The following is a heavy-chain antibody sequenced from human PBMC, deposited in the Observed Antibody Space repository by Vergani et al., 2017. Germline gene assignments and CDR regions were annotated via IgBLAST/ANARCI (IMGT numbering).Heavy chain of an antibody. CDR3: ARDGDYGYFDY. V-gene: IGHV3-53*01. CDR2: IYSGGST. Sequence: EVQLVESGGGLIQPGGSLRLSCAASGFTVSSNSMSWVRQAPGKGLEWVSVIYSGGSTYYADSVKGRFTIARDNAKNTLYLQMNSLRAEDTAVYYCARDGDYGYFDYWGQGTLVTVSS. D-gene: IGHD4-17*01. J-gene: IGHJ4*02. CDR1: GFTVSSNS.